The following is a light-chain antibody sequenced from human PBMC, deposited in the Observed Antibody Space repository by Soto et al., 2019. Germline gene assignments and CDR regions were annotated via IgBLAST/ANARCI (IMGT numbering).Light chain of an antibody. CDR2: GAS. CDR3: QQYNNWPRT. J-gene: IGKJ5*01. Sequence: EIVMTQTRATLSVSPGGRGTLSCRASQSVRRNLDWYQQKAGKAPRILIYGASTRATGIPARLSSSGSGTEFTLTISSLQSEDFEVYYCQQYNNWPRTFGQGTRLEIK. CDR1: QSVRRN. V-gene: IGKV3-15*01.